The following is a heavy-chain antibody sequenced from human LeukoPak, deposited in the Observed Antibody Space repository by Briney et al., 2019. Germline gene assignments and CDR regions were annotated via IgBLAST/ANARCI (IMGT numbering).Heavy chain of an antibody. Sequence: PGGSLRLSCAASGFSFTSYWMHWVRQPPGKGLVWVARVDRDGSGTAYADSVTGRFTITRDNVKNTVYLQMNSLRAEDTAVYYCATDLGWGQGTLVTVSS. CDR2: VDRDGSGT. CDR3: ATDLG. J-gene: IGHJ4*02. D-gene: IGHD4-17*01. V-gene: IGHV3-74*01. CDR1: GFSFTSYW.